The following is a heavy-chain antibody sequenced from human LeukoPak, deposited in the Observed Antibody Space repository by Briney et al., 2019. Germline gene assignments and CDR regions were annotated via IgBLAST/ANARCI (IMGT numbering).Heavy chain of an antibody. Sequence: GGSLRLSCAASGFTFSSYAMSWVRQAPGRGLEWVSSISSSSSYIYYADSVKGRFTISRDNAKNSLYLQMNSLRADDTAIYYCARGQIPSGELLRFDCWGQGTLVTVSS. J-gene: IGHJ4*02. CDR2: ISSSSSYI. CDR3: ARGQIPSGELLRFDC. CDR1: GFTFSSYA. D-gene: IGHD1-26*01. V-gene: IGHV3-21*04.